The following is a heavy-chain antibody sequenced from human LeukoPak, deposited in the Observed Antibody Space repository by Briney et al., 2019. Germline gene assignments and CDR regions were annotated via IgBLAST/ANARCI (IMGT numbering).Heavy chain of an antibody. CDR2: INHSGST. D-gene: IGHD2-15*01. CDR3: ARGHGVVVAGHYYYYMDV. J-gene: IGHJ6*03. Sequence: SETLSLTCAVYGGSFSGYYWSWIRQPPGKGLEWIGEINHSGSTNYNPSLKSRVTISVDTSKNQFSLKLSSVTAADTAVYYCARGHGVVVAGHYYYYMDVWGKGTTVTVSS. CDR1: GGSFSGYY. V-gene: IGHV4-34*01.